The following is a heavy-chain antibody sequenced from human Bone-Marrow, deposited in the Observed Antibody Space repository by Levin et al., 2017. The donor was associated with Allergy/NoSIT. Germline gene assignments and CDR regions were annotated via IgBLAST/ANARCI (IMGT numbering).Heavy chain of an antibody. CDR3: AGIRIAAAGTTFDY. V-gene: IGHV3-48*03. CDR1: GYAFSSFE. Sequence: GGSLRLSCAASGYAFSSFEMSWVRQAPGKGLEWISYISSGGSAIYYADSVRGRFTISRDNAKHSLFLQMNSLRADDTAVYYCAGIRIAAAGTTFDYWGQGTPVTVSS. D-gene: IGHD6-13*01. CDR2: ISSGGSAI. J-gene: IGHJ4*02.